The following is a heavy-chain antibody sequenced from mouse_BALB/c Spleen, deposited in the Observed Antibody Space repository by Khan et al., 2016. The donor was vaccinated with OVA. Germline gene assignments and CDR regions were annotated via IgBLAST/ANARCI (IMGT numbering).Heavy chain of an antibody. CDR1: GFTFSNYA. CDR2: ISSGGST. V-gene: IGHV5-6-5*01. CDR3: ARAGWFAY. J-gene: IGHJ3*01. Sequence: VQLKESGGGLVKPGGSLKFSCAASGFTFSNYAMSWVRQTPEKRLEWVASISSGGSTYYPDSVKGRFTISRDNARNILYLQMSSLSSKDTAMYYCARAGWFAYWGQWTLVTVSA.